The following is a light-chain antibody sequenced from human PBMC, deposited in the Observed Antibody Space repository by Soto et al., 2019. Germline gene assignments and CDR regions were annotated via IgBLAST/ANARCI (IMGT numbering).Light chain of an antibody. CDR1: TGAVTSDYY. J-gene: IGLJ3*02. Sequence: TVVTQEPSLTVSPGGTVTLTCALTTGAVTSDYYPNWFQRKPGQALRTLIYRTNNKHSWTPARFSGSLLGGKAALTLSGVQPEDEADYYCVLLLRGERVFGGGTKLTVL. V-gene: IGLV7-43*01. CDR3: VLLLRGERV. CDR2: RTN.